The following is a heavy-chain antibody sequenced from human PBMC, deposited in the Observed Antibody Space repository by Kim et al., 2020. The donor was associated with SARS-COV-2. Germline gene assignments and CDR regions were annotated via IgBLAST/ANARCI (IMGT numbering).Heavy chain of an antibody. Sequence: DSVKGRFTISRDNAKHSLYLQMNSLRDEETAVYYCVRMVRGASPHDAFDIWGQGTMVTVSS. V-gene: IGHV3-21*01. J-gene: IGHJ3*02. CDR3: VRMVRGASPHDAFDI. D-gene: IGHD3-10*01.